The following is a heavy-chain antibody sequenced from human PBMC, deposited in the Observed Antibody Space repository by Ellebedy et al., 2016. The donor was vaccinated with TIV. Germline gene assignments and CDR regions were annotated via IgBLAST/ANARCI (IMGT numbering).Heavy chain of an antibody. D-gene: IGHD6-13*01. CDR2: ISAYNGNT. J-gene: IGHJ4*02. CDR1: GYTFTSYG. V-gene: IGHV1-18*01. Sequence: ASVKVSXKASGYTFTSYGISWVRQAPGQGLEWMGWISAYNGNTNYAQKLQGRVTMTTDTSTSTAYMELRSLRSDDTAVYYCARDSGIAAAGSLDYWGQGTLVTVSS. CDR3: ARDSGIAAAGSLDY.